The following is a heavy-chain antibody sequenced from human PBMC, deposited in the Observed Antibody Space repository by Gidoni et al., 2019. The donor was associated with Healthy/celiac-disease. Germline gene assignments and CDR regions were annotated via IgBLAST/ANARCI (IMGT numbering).Heavy chain of an antibody. CDR3: AKKLYSSGWYYFDD. D-gene: IGHD6-19*01. J-gene: IGHJ4*02. V-gene: IGHV3-7*05. CDR2: IKQYGREK. Sequence: EVQLVESGGGLVQPGGSLRLSCAASGFTFSSYWMSWVRQAPGKGPEWVANIKQYGREKYYVDSVKGRFTNSRYNAKNSLYLQMNSLRAEDTAVYYCAKKLYSSGWYYFDDWGQGTLVTVSS. CDR1: GFTFSSYW.